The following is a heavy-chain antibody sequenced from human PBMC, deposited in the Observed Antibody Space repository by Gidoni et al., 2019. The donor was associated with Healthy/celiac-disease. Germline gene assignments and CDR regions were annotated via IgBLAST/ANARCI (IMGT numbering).Heavy chain of an antibody. V-gene: IGHV4-34*01. CDR3: ARVSLVPAADWFDP. Sequence: QVQLQQWGAGLLKPSETLSLTCAVYGGAFRGYYWSWIRQPPGKGLEWIGEINHSGSTNYTPSLKRRVTISVDTSKNQFSLKLRSVTAADTAVYYCARVSLVPAADWFDPWGQGTLVTVSS. J-gene: IGHJ5*02. D-gene: IGHD2-2*01. CDR1: GGAFRGYY. CDR2: INHSGST.